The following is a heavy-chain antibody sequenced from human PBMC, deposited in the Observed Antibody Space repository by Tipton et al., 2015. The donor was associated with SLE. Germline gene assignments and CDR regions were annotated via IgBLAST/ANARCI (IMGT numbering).Heavy chain of an antibody. J-gene: IGHJ4*02. CDR1: GGSISSSSYY. Sequence: TLSLTCTVSGGSISSSSYYWGWIRQPPGKGLEWIGSIYYSGSTYYNPSLKSRVTISVDTSKNLFSLKLSSVTAADTAVYYCARNDYDFWSGGGFYFDYWGQGTLVTVSS. V-gene: IGHV4-39*01. CDR3: ARNDYDFWSGGGFYFDY. D-gene: IGHD3-3*01. CDR2: IYYSGST.